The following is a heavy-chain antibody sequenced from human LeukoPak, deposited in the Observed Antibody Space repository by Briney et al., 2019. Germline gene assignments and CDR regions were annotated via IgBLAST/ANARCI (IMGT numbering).Heavy chain of an antibody. CDR1: GFTFSSYS. CDR3: AREGYCSSTSCYTNTFDY. J-gene: IGHJ4*02. Sequence: GGSLRLSCAASGFTFSSYSMNWVRQAPGKGLEWVSSISSSSSYIYYADSVKGRFAISRDNAKNSLYLQMNSLRAEDTAVYYCAREGYCSSTSCYTNTFDYWGQGTLVTVSS. D-gene: IGHD2-2*02. V-gene: IGHV3-21*01. CDR2: ISSSSSYI.